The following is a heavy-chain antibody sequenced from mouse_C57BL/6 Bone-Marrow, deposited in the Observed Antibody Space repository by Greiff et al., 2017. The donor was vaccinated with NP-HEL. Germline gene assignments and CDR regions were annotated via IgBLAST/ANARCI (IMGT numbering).Heavy chain of an antibody. D-gene: IGHD1-1*01. V-gene: IGHV1-76*01. J-gene: IGHJ2*01. CDR2: IYPGSGNT. CDR1: GYTFTDYY. Sequence: QVQLQQSGAELVRPGASVKLSCKASGYTFTDYYINWVKQRPGQGLEWIARIYPGSGNTYYNEKFKGKATLTAEKSSSTAYMQLSSLTSEDSAVYFCARELRGGVYYFDYWGQGTTLTVSS. CDR3: ARELRGGVYYFDY.